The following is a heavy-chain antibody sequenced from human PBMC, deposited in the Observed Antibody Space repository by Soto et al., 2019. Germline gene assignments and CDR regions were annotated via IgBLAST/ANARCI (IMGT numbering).Heavy chain of an antibody. J-gene: IGHJ4*02. CDR1: GGTFSSYA. D-gene: IGHD3-22*01. Sequence: SVKVSCKASGGTFSSYAINWVRQAPGQGLEWMGEIIPIFGTANYAQKFQGRVTITADESTSTAYMELSSLRSEDTAMYYCASTRDKYYYDTSGYVYWGQGTLVTVSS. V-gene: IGHV1-69*13. CDR3: ASTRDKYYYDTSGYVY. CDR2: IIPIFGTA.